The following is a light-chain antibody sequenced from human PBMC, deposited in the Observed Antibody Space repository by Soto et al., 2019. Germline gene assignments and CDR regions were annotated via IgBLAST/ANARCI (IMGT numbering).Light chain of an antibody. V-gene: IGLV1-44*01. CDR3: AAWDDTLNARYV. J-gene: IGLJ1*01. CDR1: SSNIATKS. Sequence: QSALTPPPSASGTPGQRVTISCSGSSSNIATKSGNWYQQLPGTAPKLLIYSNSQRSSVFPDRFSGSTSGTSASLAIRGLQSEDEADYYCAAWDDTLNARYVFGTGTKLTVL. CDR2: SNS.